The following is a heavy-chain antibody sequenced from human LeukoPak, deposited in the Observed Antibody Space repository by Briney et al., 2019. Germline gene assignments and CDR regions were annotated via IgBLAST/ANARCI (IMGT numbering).Heavy chain of an antibody. CDR2: ISGSGGST. CDR3: ARAGSNWHLYYFDY. CDR1: GFTFSSYA. J-gene: IGHJ4*02. V-gene: IGHV3-23*01. D-gene: IGHD6-13*01. Sequence: GGSLRLSCAASGFTFSSYAVNWGRQAPGEGLGWVSGISGSGGSTYYADSVKGRFTISRDNSKNTLYVQMNSLRAEDTAVYYCARAGSNWHLYYFDYWGQGTLVTVSS.